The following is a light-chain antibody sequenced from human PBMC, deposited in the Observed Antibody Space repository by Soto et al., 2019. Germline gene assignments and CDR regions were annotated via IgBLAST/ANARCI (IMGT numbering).Light chain of an antibody. CDR2: ATS. J-gene: IGKJ2*01. Sequence: EIVMTQSPVTLSLSPGERATLSCRASQSVTRKLAWFQQKPGQAPRLLIYATSTRATGVPARFSGSGSGTEFTLTISSLQSEDFAVYSCQQYNNWPHTFGQGTKLEIK. CDR1: QSVTRK. CDR3: QQYNNWPHT. V-gene: IGKV3-15*01.